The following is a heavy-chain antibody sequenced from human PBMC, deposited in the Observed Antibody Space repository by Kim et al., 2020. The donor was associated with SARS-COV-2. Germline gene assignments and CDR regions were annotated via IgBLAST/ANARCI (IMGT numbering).Heavy chain of an antibody. J-gene: IGHJ4*02. Sequence: SQTLSLTCAISGDSVSTKGAAWNWIRQSPSRGLEWLGRTYYRSTWYSDYAVSVKSRISINADTSRNQFSLQLNSVTPEDTAVYYCARDPPGSIAAAGTFDHSGQGTLVTVSS. V-gene: IGHV6-1*01. CDR3: ARDPPGSIAAAGTFDH. CDR2: TYYRSTWYS. D-gene: IGHD6-13*01. CDR1: GDSVSTKGAA.